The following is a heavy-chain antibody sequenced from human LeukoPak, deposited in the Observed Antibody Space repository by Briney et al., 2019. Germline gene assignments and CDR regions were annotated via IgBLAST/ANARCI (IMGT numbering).Heavy chain of an antibody. D-gene: IGHD3-9*01. J-gene: IGHJ4*02. CDR1: GYTFTSYG. CDR2: ISAYNGNT. Sequence: ASVKVSCKASGYTFTSYGISWVRQAPGQGLEWMGWISAYNGNTNYAQKLQGRVTMTTDTSTSTAYMELRSLRSDDTAVYYCARVLDILTGYPPFDYWGQGTLVTVSS. V-gene: IGHV1-18*01. CDR3: ARVLDILTGYPPFDY.